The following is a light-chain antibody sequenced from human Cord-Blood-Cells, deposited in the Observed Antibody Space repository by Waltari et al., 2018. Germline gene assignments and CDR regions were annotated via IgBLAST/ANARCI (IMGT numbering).Light chain of an antibody. CDR2: DVS. CDR3: SSYTSSSTFNVV. CDR1: SSDVGGYNY. V-gene: IGLV2-14*01. Sequence: QSALTQPASVSGSPGQSITISCTGTSSDVGGYNYVSWYQQHPGKAPKLMIYDVSKRPSGVSNRFSGSKSGNTASLTISGLQAEDEADYYRSSYTSSSTFNVVFGGGTKLTVL. J-gene: IGLJ2*01.